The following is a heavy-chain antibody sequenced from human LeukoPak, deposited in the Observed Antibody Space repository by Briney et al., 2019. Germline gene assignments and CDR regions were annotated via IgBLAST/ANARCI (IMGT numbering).Heavy chain of an antibody. D-gene: IGHD5-18*01. CDR1: GFTFDDYA. CDR2: IKWNSGSI. CDR3: AKEWLQGLFDY. Sequence: GESLRLSCAASGFTFDDYAMHWVRQAPGKGMGWVSAIKWNSGSISYADSVKGRLTTSRDHAKNSPYLQMNSLRAEDTALYYCAKEWLQGLFDYWGQGTLVTVSS. V-gene: IGHV3-9*01. J-gene: IGHJ4*02.